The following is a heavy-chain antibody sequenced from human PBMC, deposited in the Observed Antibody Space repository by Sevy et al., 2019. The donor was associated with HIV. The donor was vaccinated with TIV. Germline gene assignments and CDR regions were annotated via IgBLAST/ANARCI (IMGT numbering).Heavy chain of an antibody. CDR3: AGISSIVGVVHI. CDR2: VTPYNGNK. J-gene: IGHJ3*02. D-gene: IGHD2-2*01. V-gene: IGHV1-18*01. CDR1: GYSFASYG. Sequence: ASVKVSCKASGYSFASYGISWVRQAPGQGLEWMGWVTPYNGNKKYAEKLQGRVSMTTDTSTSTGYMELRSLRSDDTAVYYCAGISSIVGVVHIWGQGTMVTVSS.